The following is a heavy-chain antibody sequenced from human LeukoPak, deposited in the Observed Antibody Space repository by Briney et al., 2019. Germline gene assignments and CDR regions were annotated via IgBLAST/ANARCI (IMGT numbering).Heavy chain of an antibody. J-gene: IGHJ4*02. CDR1: GFTFSNYW. Sequence: PGGSLRLSCAASGFTFSNYWMRWVRQAPGKGLEWVANINRDGSGKYYADSVKGRFIISRDNAKNSLYLQMNSLGADDTAVYYCEGGPGYWGQGTLVTVSS. CDR3: EGGPGY. CDR2: INRDGSGK. V-gene: IGHV3-7*01. D-gene: IGHD2-15*01.